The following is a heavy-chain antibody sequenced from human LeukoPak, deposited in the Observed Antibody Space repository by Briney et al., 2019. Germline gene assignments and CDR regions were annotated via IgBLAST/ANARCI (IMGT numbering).Heavy chain of an antibody. CDR1: GRSISSSNYF. CDR2: IYYGGST. Sequence: SETLSLTCTVSGRSISSSNYFWGWIRQPSGKGLEWIGSIYYGGSTYYNPSLSSRVTISVDTSKNQFSLKLSSVTAADTAVYYCARLAWGRLDYWGQGTLVTVSS. CDR3: ARLAWGRLDY. J-gene: IGHJ4*02. D-gene: IGHD7-27*01. V-gene: IGHV4-39*07.